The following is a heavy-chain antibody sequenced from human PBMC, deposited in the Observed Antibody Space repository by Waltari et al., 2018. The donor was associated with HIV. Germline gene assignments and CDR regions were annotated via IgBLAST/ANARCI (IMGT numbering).Heavy chain of an antibody. V-gene: IGHV5-51*01. D-gene: IGHD3-10*01. CDR1: GYSFTSYW. CDR2: TYPGDSDT. J-gene: IGHJ3*02. CDR3: ARQAHPGPYGSGREAFDI. Sequence: EVQLVQSGAEVKKPGESLKISCKGSGYSFTSYWIGWVRQMPGKGLEWMGITYPGDSDTRYSPSFQGQVTISADKSISTAYMQWSSLKAADTAMYYCARQAHPGPYGSGREAFDIWGQGTMVTVSS.